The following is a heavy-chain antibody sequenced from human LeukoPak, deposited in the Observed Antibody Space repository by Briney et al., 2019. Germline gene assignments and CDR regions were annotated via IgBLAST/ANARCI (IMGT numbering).Heavy chain of an antibody. CDR2: INPNSGGT. J-gene: IGHJ4*02. D-gene: IGHD4-11*01. CDR1: GYTFTGYY. Sequence: ASVKVSCKASGYTFTGYYIHWVRQAPGQGLEWMGWINPNSGGTNYAQKFQGWVTMTRDTSISTAYMELSRLRSDDTAVYYCATLSTVSKHFDYWGQGTLFTVSS. V-gene: IGHV1-2*04. CDR3: ATLSTVSKHFDY.